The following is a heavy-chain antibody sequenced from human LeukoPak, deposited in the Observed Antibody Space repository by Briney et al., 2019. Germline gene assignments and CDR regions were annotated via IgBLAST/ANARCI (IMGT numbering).Heavy chain of an antibody. CDR1: GGSISSYY. J-gene: IGHJ4*02. D-gene: IGHD2-15*01. CDR2: IYYSGST. CDR3: ARHSWGRRGGGRGYYFDY. V-gene: IGHV4-59*08. Sequence: PSETLSLTRTVSGGSISSYYWSRIRQPPGKGLEWIGYIYYSGSTNYNPSLKSRVTISVDTSKNQFSLKLSSVTAADTAVYYCARHSWGRRGGGRGYYFDYWGQGTLVTVSS.